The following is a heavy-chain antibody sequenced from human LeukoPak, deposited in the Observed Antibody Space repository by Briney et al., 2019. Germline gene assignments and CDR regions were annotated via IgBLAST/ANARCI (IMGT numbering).Heavy chain of an antibody. D-gene: IGHD3-22*01. Sequence: GGSLRLSCAVAGFTFSSYWMSWVRQAPGKGLEWVANIKQDGSEKYYVDSVKGRFTISRDNAKNSLFLQMNSLRAEDTAVYYCASVCSSGYFSDYWGQGTLVTVSS. J-gene: IGHJ4*02. CDR2: IKQDGSEK. V-gene: IGHV3-7*01. CDR1: GFTFSSYW. CDR3: ASVCSSGYFSDY.